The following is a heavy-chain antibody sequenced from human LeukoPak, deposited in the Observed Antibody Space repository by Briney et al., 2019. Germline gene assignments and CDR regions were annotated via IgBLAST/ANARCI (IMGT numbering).Heavy chain of an antibody. CDR1: GGSISSYY. Sequence: SETLSLTCTVSGGSISSYYWGWIRQPPGKGLEWIGSIYYTGSTYYNPSLKSRVTMSVDTSKDQFSLKLTSMSAADTAVYYCASYDILTGFDYWGQGNLVTVSS. CDR2: IYYTGST. D-gene: IGHD3-9*01. V-gene: IGHV4-39*01. CDR3: ASYDILTGFDY. J-gene: IGHJ4*02.